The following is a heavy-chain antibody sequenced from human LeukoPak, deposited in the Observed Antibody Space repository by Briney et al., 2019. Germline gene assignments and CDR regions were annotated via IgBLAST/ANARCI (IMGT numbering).Heavy chain of an antibody. Sequence: SETLSLTCTVSGGSISSGDYYWSWIRQPPWKGLEWIGYIYYSGSTYYNPSLKSRVTISVDTSKNQFSLKLSSVTAADTAVYYCARADTAERVVWFDPWGQGTLVTVSS. CDR3: ARADTAERVVWFDP. V-gene: IGHV4-30-4*01. J-gene: IGHJ5*02. CDR2: IYYSGST. CDR1: GGSISSGDYY. D-gene: IGHD5-18*01.